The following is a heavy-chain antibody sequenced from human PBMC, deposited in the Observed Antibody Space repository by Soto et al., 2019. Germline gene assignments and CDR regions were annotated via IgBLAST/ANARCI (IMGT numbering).Heavy chain of an antibody. CDR3: ARDGAVVVPAATETATDY. Sequence: ASVKVSCKASGYTFTSYGISWVRQAPGQGLEWMVWISAYNGNTNYAQKLQGRVTRTTDKSTGKAYMELRSLRSDDTAVYYCARDGAVVVPAATETATDYWGQGTLVTVSS. V-gene: IGHV1-18*01. CDR1: GYTFTSYG. D-gene: IGHD2-2*01. CDR2: ISAYNGNT. J-gene: IGHJ4*02.